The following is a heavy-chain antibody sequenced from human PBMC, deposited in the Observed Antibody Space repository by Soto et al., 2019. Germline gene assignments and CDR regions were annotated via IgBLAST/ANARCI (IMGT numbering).Heavy chain of an antibody. V-gene: IGHV1-69*13. J-gene: IGHJ6*02. CDR2: IIPIFGTA. Sequence: ASVNGSCKASGGIISSYAISGVRQATGQGLEWMGGIIPIFGTANYAQKFQGRITITADESTSTAYMELSSLRSEDTAVYYCAKHSETMVELFYYYAMDVWGQGTSVTVSS. CDR3: AKHSETMVELFYYYAMDV. D-gene: IGHD3-10*01. CDR1: GGIISSYA.